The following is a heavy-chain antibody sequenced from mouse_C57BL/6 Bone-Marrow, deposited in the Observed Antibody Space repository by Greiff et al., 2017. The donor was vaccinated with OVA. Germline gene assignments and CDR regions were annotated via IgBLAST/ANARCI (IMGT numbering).Heavy chain of an antibody. CDR3: ARKRDGNYPLGYFEV. D-gene: IGHD2-1*01. J-gene: IGHJ1*03. V-gene: IGHV2-9-1*01. Sequence: VKLVESGPGLVAPSQSLSITCTVSGFSLTSYAISWVRQPPGKGLEWLGVIWTGGGTNYNSALKSRLSISKDNSKSQVFLKMNSLQTDDTARYYCARKRDGNYPLGYFEVWGTGTTVTVSS. CDR1: GFSLTSYA. CDR2: IWTGGGT.